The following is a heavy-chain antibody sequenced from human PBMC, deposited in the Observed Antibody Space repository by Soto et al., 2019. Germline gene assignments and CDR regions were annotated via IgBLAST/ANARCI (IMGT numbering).Heavy chain of an antibody. J-gene: IGHJ4*02. CDR1: GFTSSSYA. V-gene: IGHV3-23*01. CDR3: AKGSLSYYFDY. Sequence: GGSLRLSCAASGFTSSSYAMSWVRQAPGKGLEWVSAITGSCGTTYYADSVKGRFTISRDNSKNTLYLQMNSLRAEDTAVYYCAKGSLSYYFDYWGQGTLVTVSS. CDR2: ITGSCGTT.